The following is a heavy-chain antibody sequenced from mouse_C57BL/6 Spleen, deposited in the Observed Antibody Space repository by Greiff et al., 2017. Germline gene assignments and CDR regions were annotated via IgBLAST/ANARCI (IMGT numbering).Heavy chain of an antibody. CDR1: GFSFNTYA. CDR3: VRHIGDYGDWYFDV. D-gene: IGHD2-4*01. Sequence: DVKLVESGGGLVQPKGSLKLSCAASGFSFNTYAMNWVRQAPGKGLEWVARIRSKSNNYATYYADSVKDRFTISRDDSESMLYLQMNNLKTEDTAMYYCVRHIGDYGDWYFDVWGTGTTVTVSS. V-gene: IGHV10-1*01. CDR2: IRSKSNNYAT. J-gene: IGHJ1*03.